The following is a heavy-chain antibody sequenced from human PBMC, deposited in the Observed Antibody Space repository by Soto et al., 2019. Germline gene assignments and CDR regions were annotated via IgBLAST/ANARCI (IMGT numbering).Heavy chain of an antibody. V-gene: IGHV1-2*04. CDR1: GYTFTGYY. CDR2: INPNSGGT. CDR3: ARDGSPAYYYDSSGYWVY. D-gene: IGHD3-22*01. Sequence: ASVKVSCKASGYTFTGYYMHWVRQAPGQGLEWMGWINPNSGGTNYAQKFQGWVTMTRDTSISTAYMELSRLRSDDTAVYYCARDGSPAYYYDSSGYWVYWGQGTLVTVSS. J-gene: IGHJ4*02.